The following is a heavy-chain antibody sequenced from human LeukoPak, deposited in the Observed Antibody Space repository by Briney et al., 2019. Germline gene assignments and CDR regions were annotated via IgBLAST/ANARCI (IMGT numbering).Heavy chain of an antibody. J-gene: IGHJ6*04. CDR2: IIPIFGTA. CDR3: ARGEFGYFDWLLSNYYGMDV. V-gene: IGHV1-69*06. D-gene: IGHD3-9*01. CDR1: GGTFSSYA. Sequence: SVKVSCKASGGTFSSYAISWARQAPGQGLEWMGGIIPIFGTANYAQKFQGRVTITADKSTSTAYMELSSLRSEDTAVYYRARGEFGYFDWLLSNYYGMDVWGKGTTVTVSS.